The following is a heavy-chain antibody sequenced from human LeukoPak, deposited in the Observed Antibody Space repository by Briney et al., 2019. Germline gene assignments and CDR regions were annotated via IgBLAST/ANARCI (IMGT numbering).Heavy chain of an antibody. Sequence: SETLSLTCTVSGYSISSGYYWGWIRQPPGKGLEWIGSIYHSGSTYYNPSLKSRVTISVDTSKNQFSLKLSSVNAADTAVYYCARAIVGASQVTFDYWGQGTLVTVSS. CDR2: IYHSGST. CDR3: ARAIVGASQVTFDY. J-gene: IGHJ4*02. V-gene: IGHV4-38-2*02. CDR1: GYSISSGYY. D-gene: IGHD1-26*01.